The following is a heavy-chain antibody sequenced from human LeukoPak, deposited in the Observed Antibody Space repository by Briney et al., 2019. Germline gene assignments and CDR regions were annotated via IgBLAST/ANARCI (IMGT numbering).Heavy chain of an antibody. CDR2: ISGSAHKI. CDR3: AGRVTGYSSGYVY. D-gene: IGHD5-18*01. CDR1: GFTVSSTY. V-gene: IGHV3-23*01. Sequence: GGSLRLSCAASGFTVSSTYMSWVRQAPEKGLDWVSVISGSAHKIRYADSVKGRFTISRDNSENTVYLQMNNLRAEDTALYYCAGRVTGYSSGYVYWGQGTLVTVSS. J-gene: IGHJ4*02.